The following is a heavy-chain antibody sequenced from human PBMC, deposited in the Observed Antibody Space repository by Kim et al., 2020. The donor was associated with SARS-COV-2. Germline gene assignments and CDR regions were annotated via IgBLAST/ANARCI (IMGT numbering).Heavy chain of an antibody. CDR3: AREDRELSKLRYFDWPKRYFDL. D-gene: IGHD3-9*01. CDR1: GGSISSYY. CDR2: IYYSGST. V-gene: IGHV4-59*01. J-gene: IGHJ2*01. Sequence: SETLSLTCTVSGGSISSYYWSWIRQPPGKGLEWIGYIYYSGSTNYNPSLKSRVTISVDTSKNQFSLKLSSVTAADTAVYYCAREDRELSKLRYFDWPKRYFDLWGRGTLVTVSS.